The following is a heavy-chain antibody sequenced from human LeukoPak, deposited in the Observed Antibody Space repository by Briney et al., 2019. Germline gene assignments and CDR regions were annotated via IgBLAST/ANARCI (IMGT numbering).Heavy chain of an antibody. Sequence: SETLSLTCTVSGGSISSYYWSWIRQPPGKGLEWIGYIYYSGSTNYNPSLESRVTISVDTSKNQFSLKLSSVTAADTAVYYCARDGDGFYIGSFDYWGQGTLVTVSS. D-gene: IGHD5-24*01. CDR2: IYYSGST. CDR1: GGSISSYY. J-gene: IGHJ4*02. CDR3: ARDGDGFYIGSFDY. V-gene: IGHV4-59*01.